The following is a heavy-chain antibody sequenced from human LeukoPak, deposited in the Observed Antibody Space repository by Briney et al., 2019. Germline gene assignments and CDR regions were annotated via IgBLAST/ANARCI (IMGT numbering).Heavy chain of an antibody. CDR1: GFTFSSYA. CDR3: ARSSSSSLYYYMDV. Sequence: GGSLRLSCAASGFTFSSYAMHWVRQAPGKGLEWVAVISYDGSNKYYADSVKGRFTISRDNSKNTLYLQMNSLRAEDTAVYYCARSSSSSLYYYMDVWGKGTTVTVSS. J-gene: IGHJ6*03. D-gene: IGHD6-13*01. V-gene: IGHV3-30*04. CDR2: ISYDGSNK.